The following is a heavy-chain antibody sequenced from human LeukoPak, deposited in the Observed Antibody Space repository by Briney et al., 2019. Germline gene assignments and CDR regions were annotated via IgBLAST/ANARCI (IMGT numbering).Heavy chain of an antibody. V-gene: IGHV1-2*02. CDR2: SNPNSGGT. J-gene: IGHJ5*02. D-gene: IGHD3-10*01. Sequence: GASVTVSCKSSGSTFTGYYIHWVRQAPAQGLEWMGWSNPNSGGTNYAQKFQSRVTMTRDTSISTAYMELSKLRSDDTAVYYCARARGSGSYYNPEQNYFDPWGQGTLVTVSS. CDR1: GSTFTGYY. CDR3: ARARGSGSYYNPEQNYFDP.